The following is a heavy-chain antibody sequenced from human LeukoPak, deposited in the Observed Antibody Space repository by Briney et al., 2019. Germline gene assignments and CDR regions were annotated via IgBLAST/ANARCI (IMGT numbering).Heavy chain of an antibody. V-gene: IGHV1-24*01. CDR1: GYTLTELS. Sequence: GASVKVSCKVSGYTLTELSMHWVRQAPGKGLEWRGGFDPEDGETIYAQKFQGRVPMTEDPSTDTAYMALSSLRSEDTAVYYCATGRYASGSDYWGQGTLVTVSS. D-gene: IGHD3-10*01. CDR3: ATGRYASGSDY. CDR2: FDPEDGET. J-gene: IGHJ4*02.